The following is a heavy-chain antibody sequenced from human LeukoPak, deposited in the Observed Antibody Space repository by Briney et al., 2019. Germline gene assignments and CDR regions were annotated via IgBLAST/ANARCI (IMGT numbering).Heavy chain of an antibody. J-gene: IGHJ6*03. CDR2: IIPIFGTA. CDR1: GGTFSSYA. V-gene: IGHV1-69*05. Sequence: SVKVSCKASGGTFSSYAISWVRQAPGQGLEWMGGIIPIFGTANYAQKFQGRVTITTDESTSTAYMELSSLRSENTAVYYCARGSDYYYYMDVWGKGTTVTVSS. CDR3: ARGSDYYYYMDV.